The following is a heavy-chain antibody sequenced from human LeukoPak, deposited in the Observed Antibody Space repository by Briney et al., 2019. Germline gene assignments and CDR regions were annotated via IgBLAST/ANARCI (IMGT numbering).Heavy chain of an antibody. CDR1: GGSISSYY. V-gene: IGHV4-59*06. J-gene: IGHJ4*02. CDR2: IYYSGST. CDR3: ARSDFWRTKFDY. Sequence: PSETLSLTCTVSGGSISSYYWSWIRQHPGKGLEWIGYIYYSGSTYYNPSLKSRVTISVDTSKNQFSLKLSSVTAADTAVYYCARSDFWRTKFDYWGQGTLVTVSS. D-gene: IGHD3-3*01.